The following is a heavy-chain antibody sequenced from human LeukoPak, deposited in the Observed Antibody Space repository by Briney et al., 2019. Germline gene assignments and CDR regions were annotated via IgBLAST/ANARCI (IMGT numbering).Heavy chain of an antibody. Sequence: SETLSLTCTVSGGSISSYYWSWIRQPPGKGLECIGYIYNSGSTNYNPSLKSRVTISVDTSKNQFSLKLSSVTATDTAIYYCARRRRGILTGSYFDYWGQGTLVTVSS. J-gene: IGHJ4*02. V-gene: IGHV4-59*08. CDR2: IYNSGST. CDR1: GGSISSYY. D-gene: IGHD3-9*01. CDR3: ARRRRGILTGSYFDY.